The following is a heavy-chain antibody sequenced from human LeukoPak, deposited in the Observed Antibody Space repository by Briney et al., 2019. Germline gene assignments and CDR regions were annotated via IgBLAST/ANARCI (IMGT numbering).Heavy chain of an antibody. Sequence: ASVKVSCKASGYTFTGYYMHWVRQAPGQGPEWMGWINPNSGGTNYAQKFQGRVTMTRDTSISTAYMELSRLRSDDTAVYYCARDHRRDGYNCAFDYWGQGTLVTVSS. CDR3: ARDHRRDGYNCAFDY. CDR1: GYTFTGYY. CDR2: INPNSGGT. V-gene: IGHV1-2*02. D-gene: IGHD5-24*01. J-gene: IGHJ4*02.